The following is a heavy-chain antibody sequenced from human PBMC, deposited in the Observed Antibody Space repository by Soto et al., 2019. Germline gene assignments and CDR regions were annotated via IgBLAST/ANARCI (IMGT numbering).Heavy chain of an antibody. CDR2: INPNSGGT. J-gene: IGHJ5*02. CDR1: GYTFTDYY. D-gene: IGHD2-15*01. V-gene: IGHV1-2*02. Sequence: ASVKVSCKASGYTFTDYYIHWVRQAPGQGLEWMGWINPNSGGTNYAQKFQGRVTMTRDTSISTAYMELSRLISDDTAVYYCARGDVRVVASFDPWGQGALVTVSS. CDR3: ARGDVRVVASFDP.